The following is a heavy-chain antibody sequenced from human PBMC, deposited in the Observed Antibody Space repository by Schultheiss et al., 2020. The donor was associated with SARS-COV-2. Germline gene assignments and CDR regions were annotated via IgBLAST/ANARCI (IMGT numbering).Heavy chain of an antibody. V-gene: IGHV3-21*01. CDR1: GFTFSSYS. CDR2: ISSSSSYI. J-gene: IGHJ6*02. D-gene: IGHD5-12*01. CDR3: ARDRNIVATTTFYYYYYGMDV. Sequence: GGSLRLSCAASGFTFSSYSMNWVRQAPGKGLEWVSSISSSSSYIYYADSVKGRFTISRDKAKNSLYLQMNSLRAEDTAVYYCARDRNIVATTTFYYYYYGMDVWGQGTTVTVSS.